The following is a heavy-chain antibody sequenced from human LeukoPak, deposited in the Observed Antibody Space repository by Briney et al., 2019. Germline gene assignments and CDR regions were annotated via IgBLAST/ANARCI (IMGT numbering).Heavy chain of an antibody. D-gene: IGHD3-3*01. CDR3: ARAGPYDFWSGYYLRYYYYYMDV. CDR1: GGSISSSSYY. Sequence: SETLSLTCTVSGGSISSSSYYWGWIRQPPGKGLEWIGSIYYSESTYYNPSLESRVTISVDTSKNQFSLKLSSVTAADTAVYYCARAGPYDFWSGYYLRYYYYYMDVWGKGTTVTVSS. CDR2: IYYSEST. V-gene: IGHV4-39*07. J-gene: IGHJ6*03.